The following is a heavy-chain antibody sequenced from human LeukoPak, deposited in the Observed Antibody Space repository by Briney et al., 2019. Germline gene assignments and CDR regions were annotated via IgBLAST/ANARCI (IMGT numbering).Heavy chain of an antibody. CDR3: AKELYGNPSGY. Sequence: PGGSLRLSCAGSGFTLRSSAMSWVRQAPGKGLEWVSAISGDGGTISYAASVRGRFTISRDNAKNTLFLQMSSLRAGDTALYYCAKELYGNPSGYWGQGTRVTVSS. V-gene: IGHV3-23*01. J-gene: IGHJ4*02. CDR2: ISGDGGTI. D-gene: IGHD2-8*01. CDR1: GFTLRSSA.